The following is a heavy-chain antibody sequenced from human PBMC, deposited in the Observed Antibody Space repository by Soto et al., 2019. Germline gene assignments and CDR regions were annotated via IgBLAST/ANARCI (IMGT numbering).Heavy chain of an antibody. J-gene: IGHJ5*02. CDR2: IYYSGST. CDR3: ARVTGSGSYYTWFDP. CDR1: GGYISSGGYY. V-gene: IGHV4-31*03. D-gene: IGHD3-10*01. Sequence: LSLPSTVSGGYISSGGYYWSWIRQHPGKGLEWIGYIYYSGSTYYNPSLKSRVTISVDTSKNQFSLKLSSVTAADTAVYYCARVTGSGSYYTWFDPWGQGTLVTGSS.